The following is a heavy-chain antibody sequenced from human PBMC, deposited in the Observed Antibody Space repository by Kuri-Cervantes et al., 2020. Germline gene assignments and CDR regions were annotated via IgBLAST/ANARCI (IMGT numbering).Heavy chain of an antibody. CDR3: ARDNRAYDSIAFDI. J-gene: IGHJ3*02. Sequence: LSLTCAASGFTVSSNYMSWVRQAPGKGLEWVSVIYSGGSTYYADSVKGRFTISRDNSKNTLYLQMNSLRAEDTAVYYCARDNRAYDSIAFDIWGQGTMVTVSS. V-gene: IGHV3-53*01. CDR1: GFTVSSNY. CDR2: IYSGGST. D-gene: IGHD3-22*01.